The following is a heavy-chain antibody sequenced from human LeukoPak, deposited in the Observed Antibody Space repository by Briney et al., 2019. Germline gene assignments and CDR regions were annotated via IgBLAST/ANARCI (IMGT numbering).Heavy chain of an antibody. J-gene: IGHJ4*02. CDR1: GGTFSSYA. CDR2: IIPILGIA. D-gene: IGHD2-2*01. V-gene: IGHV1-69*04. CDR3: AREKSDPKKTVVPAVPRHFDY. Sequence: ASVKVSCKASGGTFSSYAISWVRQAPGQGLEWMGRIIPILGIANYAQKFQGRVTITADKSTSTAYMELSSLRSEDTAVYYCAREKSDPKKTVVPAVPRHFDYWGQGTLVTVSS.